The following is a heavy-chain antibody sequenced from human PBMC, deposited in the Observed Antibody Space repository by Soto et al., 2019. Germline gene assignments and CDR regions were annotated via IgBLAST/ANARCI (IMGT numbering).Heavy chain of an antibody. V-gene: IGHV4-39*07. J-gene: IGHJ5*02. CDR2: IFYSGST. Sequence: PSETLSLTCTVSGGSISSSSYYWGWILQPPGKGLEWIGSIFYSGSTYYNPSLKSRVTISVDTSKNQFSLKLSSVTAADTAVYYCARVPDRWGQGTLVTVSS. D-gene: IGHD2-2*01. CDR1: GGSISSSSYY. CDR3: ARVPDR.